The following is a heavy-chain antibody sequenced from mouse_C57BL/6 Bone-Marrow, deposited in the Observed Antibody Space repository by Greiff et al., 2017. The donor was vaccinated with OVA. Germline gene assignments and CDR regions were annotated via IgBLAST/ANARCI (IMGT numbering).Heavy chain of an antibody. Sequence: QVQLQQSGAELVKPGASVKLSCKASGYTFTSYWMHWVKQRPGQGLEWIGMIHPNSGSTNYNEKFKSKATLTVDKSSSTAYMQLSSLTSEDSAVYYCARRGHYDDWYFDVWGTGTTVTVSS. J-gene: IGHJ1*03. V-gene: IGHV1-64*01. CDR3: ARRGHYDDWYFDV. CDR2: IHPNSGST. CDR1: GYTFTSYW. D-gene: IGHD2-3*01.